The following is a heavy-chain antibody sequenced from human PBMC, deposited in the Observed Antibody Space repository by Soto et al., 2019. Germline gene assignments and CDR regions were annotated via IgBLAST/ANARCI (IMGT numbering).Heavy chain of an antibody. CDR3: ARVAMETYYDMWSGSTSYALDV. D-gene: IGHD3-3*01. J-gene: IGHJ6*02. CDR2: IAHSGRS. V-gene: IGHV4-59*13. CDR1: GGSMSSFS. Sequence: SETLSLACAVAGGSMSSFSWSWIRQPRGKGLEFIGSIAHSGRSEYNPSLKYRIILSGDVSKNQYSLNLKSMKAADTAVYYCARVAMETYYDMWSGSTSYALDVWGQGTTVAVSS.